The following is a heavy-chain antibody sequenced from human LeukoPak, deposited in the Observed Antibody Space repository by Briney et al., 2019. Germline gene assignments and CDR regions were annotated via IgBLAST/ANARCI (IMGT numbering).Heavy chain of an antibody. J-gene: IGHJ4*02. CDR1: GFTVSSNY. CDR2: IYSGGST. V-gene: IGHV3-66*01. Sequence: GGSLRLSCAASGFTVSSNYMSWVRQAPGKGLEWVSVIYSGGSTYYADSVKGRFTISRDNSKNTLYLQMNSLRAEDTAVYYYGRRRRYNDYADYWGQGTLVTVSS. CDR3: GRRRRYNDYADY. D-gene: IGHD3-9*01.